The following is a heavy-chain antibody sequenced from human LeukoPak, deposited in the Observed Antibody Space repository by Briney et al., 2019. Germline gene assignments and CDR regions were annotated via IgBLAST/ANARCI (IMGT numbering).Heavy chain of an antibody. J-gene: IGHJ4*02. CDR2: ISYDGSNK. D-gene: IGHD5-12*01. CDR3: ARSAAAGRIVATFGY. CDR1: GFTFSSYA. Sequence: GGSLRLSCAASGFTFSSYAMHWVRQAPGKGLEWVAVISYDGSNKYYADSVKGRFTISRDNSKNTLYLQMNSLRAEDTAVYYCARSAAAGRIVATFGYWGQGTLVIVSS. V-gene: IGHV3-30*04.